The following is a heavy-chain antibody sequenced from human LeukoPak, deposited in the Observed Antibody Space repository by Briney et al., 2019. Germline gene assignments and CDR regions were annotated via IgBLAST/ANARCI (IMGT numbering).Heavy chain of an antibody. Sequence: GGSLRLSCAASGFTFSSYGMHWVRQAPGKGLEWVAFIRYDGSNKYYADSVKGRFTISRDNSKNTLYLQMNSLRAEDTAVYYCARDSKVAAAGMGDYWGQGTLVTVSS. D-gene: IGHD6-13*01. CDR2: IRYDGSNK. J-gene: IGHJ4*02. V-gene: IGHV3-30*02. CDR3: ARDSKVAAAGMGDY. CDR1: GFTFSSYG.